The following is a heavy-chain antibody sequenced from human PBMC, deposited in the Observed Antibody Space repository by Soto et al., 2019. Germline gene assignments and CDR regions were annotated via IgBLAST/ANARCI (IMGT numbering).Heavy chain of an antibody. J-gene: IGHJ5*02. Sequence: QVQLVQSGAEVKKPGASVKVSCKVSGYTLTELSMHWVRQAPGKGLEWMGGFDPEDGETIYAQKFQGRVTMTEDTSTDTAYMELSSLRSEDTAVYYCATAEYCSGGSCYLADSLWFDPWGQGTLVTVSS. CDR3: ATAEYCSGGSCYLADSLWFDP. D-gene: IGHD2-15*01. CDR1: GYTLTELS. V-gene: IGHV1-24*01. CDR2: FDPEDGET.